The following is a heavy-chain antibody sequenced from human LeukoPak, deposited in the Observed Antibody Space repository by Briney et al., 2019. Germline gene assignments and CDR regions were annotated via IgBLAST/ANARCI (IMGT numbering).Heavy chain of an antibody. CDR2: IYPGDSDT. V-gene: IGHV5-51*01. J-gene: IGHJ1*01. Sequence: GESLRISCKASGYTFSTYRLAWVRHMPGKGLEWMGVIYPGDSDTTYSPSLQGQVTISVDTSLTTVYLQWSSLRPSDTAIYYCARRRYYGSGDFDLWGQGTLVTVSS. CDR3: ARRRYYGSGDFDL. D-gene: IGHD3-10*01. CDR1: GYTFSTYR.